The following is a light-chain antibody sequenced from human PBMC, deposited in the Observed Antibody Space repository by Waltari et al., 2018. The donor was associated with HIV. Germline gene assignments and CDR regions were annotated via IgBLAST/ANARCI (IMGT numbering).Light chain of an antibody. CDR2: DNN. J-gene: IGLJ1*01. CDR3: GTWDSSLSAYV. V-gene: IGLV1-51*01. CDR1: IPTIGSNY. Sequence: QSVLTQPPSVSVAPGQQVNISCSGGIPTIGSNYVSWYPQFPGTVPELLIYDNNKRPSGIPDRFSGSKSGTSATLGITGLQTGDEADYYCGTWDSSLSAYVFGSGTKVTVL.